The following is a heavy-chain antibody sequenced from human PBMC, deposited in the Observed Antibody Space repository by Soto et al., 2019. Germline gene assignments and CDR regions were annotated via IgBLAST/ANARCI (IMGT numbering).Heavy chain of an antibody. V-gene: IGHV3-30*18. CDR2: ISYDGSNK. Sequence: GGSLRLSCAASGFTFSSYGMHWVRQAPGKGLEWVAVISYDGSNKYYADSVKGRFTISRDNSKNTLYLQMNSLRAEDTAVYYCAKAGDSSGYYSNWFDPWGQGTLVTVSS. D-gene: IGHD3-22*01. CDR1: GFTFSSYG. CDR3: AKAGDSSGYYSNWFDP. J-gene: IGHJ5*02.